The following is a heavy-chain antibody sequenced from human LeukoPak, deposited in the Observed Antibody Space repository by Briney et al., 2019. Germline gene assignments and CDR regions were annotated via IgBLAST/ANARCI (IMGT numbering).Heavy chain of an antibody. CDR1: GFTVSSIY. J-gene: IGHJ3*02. CDR3: ARALYSSTCDAFDI. CDR2: IYRGGST. V-gene: IGHV3-53*01. D-gene: IGHD6-13*01. Sequence: GGSLRLSCAASGFTVSSIYMSWVRQAPGKGLEWVSIIYRGGSTYYADSVKGRFAVSRDNAKNSLYLQMNSLRAEDTAVYYCARALYSSTCDAFDIWGQGTMVTVSS.